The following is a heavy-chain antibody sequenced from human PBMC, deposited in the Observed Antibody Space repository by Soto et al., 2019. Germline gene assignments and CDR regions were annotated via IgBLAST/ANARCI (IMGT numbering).Heavy chain of an antibody. V-gene: IGHV1-46*01. J-gene: IGHJ5*02. CDR1: GYTFTSYY. CDR3: ARDNRDGSGSPLAPHNWFDP. D-gene: IGHD3-10*01. CDR2: INPSGGST. Sequence: GASVKVSCKASGYTFTSYYMHWVRQAPGQGLEWMGIINPSGGSTSYAQKFQGRVTMTRDTSTSTVYMELSSLRSEDTAVYYYARDNRDGSGSPLAPHNWFDPWGQGTLVTVSS.